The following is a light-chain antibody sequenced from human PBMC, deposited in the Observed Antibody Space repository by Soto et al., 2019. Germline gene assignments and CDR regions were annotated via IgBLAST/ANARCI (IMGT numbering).Light chain of an antibody. CDR1: SSDVGGYNY. J-gene: IGLJ1*01. Sequence: QSALTQPASVSGSPGQSITISCTGTSSDVGGYNYVSWYQQHPGKAPKLMIYDVSNRPSGVSNRFSGSKSGNTASLTISGLQAEDDADYYCSSYRSSSKRVFGTGTKVTVL. CDR2: DVS. CDR3: SSYRSSSKRV. V-gene: IGLV2-14*03.